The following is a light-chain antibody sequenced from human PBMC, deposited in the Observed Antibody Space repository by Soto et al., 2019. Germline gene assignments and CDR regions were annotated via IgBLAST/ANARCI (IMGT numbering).Light chain of an antibody. J-gene: IGLJ1*01. V-gene: IGLV2-14*01. Sequence: QSALTQPASVSASPGQSITISCTGTSGDVGGYSSVSWYQRHPDKAPKLMIYEVSNRPSGVPNRFSGSKSGNTASLTISGLQPEDEADYYCCSYTTSNILFATGTKVTVL. CDR3: CSYTTSNIL. CDR2: EVS. CDR1: SGDVGGYSS.